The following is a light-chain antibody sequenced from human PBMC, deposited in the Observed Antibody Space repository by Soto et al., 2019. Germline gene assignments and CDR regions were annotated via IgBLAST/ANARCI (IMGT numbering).Light chain of an antibody. CDR1: QSLVNTS. V-gene: IGKV3-20*01. Sequence: STGDRATXSCRASQSLVNTSVAWYQQKPGQAPRLLIYGPSSRATGIPDRFRGSGSGTDLTLVISRRMTADFAVYYCQQYRSSGTFGQRAKLDI. J-gene: IGKJ1*01. CDR2: GPS. CDR3: QQYRSSGT.